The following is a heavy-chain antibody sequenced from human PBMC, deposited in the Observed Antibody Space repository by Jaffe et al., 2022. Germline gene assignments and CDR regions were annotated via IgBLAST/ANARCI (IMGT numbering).Heavy chain of an antibody. CDR3: ARGVNAHQLTYYYYCMDV. CDR1: GYTFTSYD. V-gene: IGHV1-8*01. CDR2: MNPNSGNT. J-gene: IGHJ6*03. D-gene: IGHD2-2*01. Sequence: QVQLVQSGAEVKKPGASVMVSCKASGYTFTSYDINWVRQATGQGLEWMGWMNPNSGNTGYAQKFQGRVTMTRNTSISTAYMELSSLRSEDTAVYYCARGVNAHQLTYYYYCMDVWGKGTTVTVSS.